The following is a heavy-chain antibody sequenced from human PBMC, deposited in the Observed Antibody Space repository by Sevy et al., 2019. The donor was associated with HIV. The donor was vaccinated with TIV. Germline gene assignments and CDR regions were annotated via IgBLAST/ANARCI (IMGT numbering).Heavy chain of an antibody. CDR2: IVPKFGSA. CDR1: RDTFNTYA. D-gene: IGHD3-3*01. V-gene: IGHV1-69*13. CDR3: ARRGITIFGVLTFDI. J-gene: IGHJ3*02. Sequence: ASVKVSCKASRDTFNTYAIVWVRQAPGQGLEWMGGIVPKFGSANYAQKFEGKVTMTAEESTTTAHMELSSLRSEDTAVYYCARRGITIFGVLTFDIWGQGTTVTVSS.